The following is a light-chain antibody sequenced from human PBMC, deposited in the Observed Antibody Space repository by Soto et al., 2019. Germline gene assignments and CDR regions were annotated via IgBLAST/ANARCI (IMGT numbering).Light chain of an antibody. V-gene: IGKV3-15*01. CDR2: GAS. CDR1: QSVSTN. J-gene: IGKJ5*01. Sequence: QSPCTLVIHPGVRATLSSTPSQSVSTNLAWYQRKPGQAPRLLIHGASTGATGIPPRFSGSGSGTEFTLTISSLQSEDFADYYCQQYNNWPPITFGQGTRLEIK. CDR3: QQYNNWPPIT.